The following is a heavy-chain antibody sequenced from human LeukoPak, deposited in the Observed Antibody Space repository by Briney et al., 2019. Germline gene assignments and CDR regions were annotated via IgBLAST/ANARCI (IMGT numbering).Heavy chain of an antibody. CDR2: ISGSGGNT. CDR1: GFSISSYA. CDR3: AKSQSGSCSGGSCSCDY. V-gene: IGHV3-23*01. Sequence: GGSLRLSCAASGFSISSYAMNWVRQAPGKGLKWVSLISGSGGNTHYADSVKGRFTISRDISRNTLYLQMNSLRAEDTAVYYCAKSQSGSCSGGSCSCDYWGQGTPVTVSS. D-gene: IGHD2-15*01. J-gene: IGHJ4*02.